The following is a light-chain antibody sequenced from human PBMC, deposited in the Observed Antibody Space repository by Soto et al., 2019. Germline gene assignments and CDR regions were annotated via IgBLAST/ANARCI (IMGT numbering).Light chain of an antibody. V-gene: IGKV1-33*01. CDR2: DAS. Sequence: DIQMTQSPSSLSASVGDRVTITCQASQDISNYLNWYQQKLGKAPKLLIYDASNLETGVPSRFSGSGSGTDFTLTISSLQAEDFATYYCQQSYINPRTFGQGTKVDIK. CDR1: QDISNY. CDR3: QQSYINPRT. J-gene: IGKJ1*01.